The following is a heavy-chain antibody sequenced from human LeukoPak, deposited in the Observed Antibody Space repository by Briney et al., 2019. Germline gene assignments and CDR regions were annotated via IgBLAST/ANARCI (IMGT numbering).Heavy chain of an antibody. Sequence: PGGSLRLSCAASGFTFNNYAMNWVRQAPGKGLEWVSSISGGGETTYYADSAKGRFTISRDNSQNTLYLQMNSLRAEDTAVCYCARGYADYVGYFFFDYWGQGTLVTVSS. J-gene: IGHJ4*02. CDR3: ARGYADYVGYFFFDY. D-gene: IGHD4-17*01. CDR1: GFTFNNYA. V-gene: IGHV3-23*01. CDR2: ISGGGETT.